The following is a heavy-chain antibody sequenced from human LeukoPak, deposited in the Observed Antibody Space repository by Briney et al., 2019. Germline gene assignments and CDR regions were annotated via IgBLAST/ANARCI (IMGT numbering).Heavy chain of an antibody. CDR2: IKPDGSEK. CDR3: ARQGWNYEDAFDI. CDR1: GFTFNKYW. J-gene: IGHJ3*02. V-gene: IGHV3-7*01. D-gene: IGHD1-7*01. Sequence: GGSLRLSCAASGFTFNKYWMNWVRQVPGKGLEWVANIKPDGSEKYYVDSVKGRFTISRDNAKNSLYLQMNSLRAEDTAVYYCARQGWNYEDAFDIWGQGTMVTVSS.